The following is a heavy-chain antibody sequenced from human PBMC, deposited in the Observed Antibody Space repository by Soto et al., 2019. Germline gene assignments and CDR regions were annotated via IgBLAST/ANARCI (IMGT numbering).Heavy chain of an antibody. CDR1: GGSISSSTYY. D-gene: IGHD3-9*01. Sequence: SEILSLTCTASGGSISSSTYYWVWLRQPPGKGLEWIGNIDYSGSTYYNPSLKTRVTIFEDTSKNQVSLRLSSVTAADTAMYYFARRRYDISTGYYHAPIDYWGQGTLVTVSS. CDR2: IDYSGST. CDR3: ARRRYDISTGYYHAPIDY. V-gene: IGHV4-39*01. J-gene: IGHJ4*02.